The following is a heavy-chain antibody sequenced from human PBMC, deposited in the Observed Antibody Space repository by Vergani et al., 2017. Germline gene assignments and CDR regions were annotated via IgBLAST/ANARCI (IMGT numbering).Heavy chain of an antibody. D-gene: IGHD3-10*01. CDR1: GYSFTSYW. CDR2: IDPSDSYT. V-gene: IGHV5-10-1*01. J-gene: IGHJ3*02. Sequence: EVQLVQSGAEVKKPGESLRISCKGSGYSFTSYWISWVRQMPGKGLEWMGRIDPSDSYTNYSPSFQGHVTISADKSISTAYLQWGSLKASDTAMYYCARHYFGSFGGYYYGSGSEAPAFDIWGQGTMVTVSS. CDR3: ARHYFGSFGGYYYGSGSEAPAFDI.